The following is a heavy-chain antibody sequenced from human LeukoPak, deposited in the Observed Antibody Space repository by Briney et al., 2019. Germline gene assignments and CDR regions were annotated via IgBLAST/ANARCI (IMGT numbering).Heavy chain of an antibody. D-gene: IGHD3-22*01. J-gene: IGHJ4*02. Sequence: SETLSLTCTVSGGSISSYYWSWIRQPPGKGLEWIGYIYYSGSTNYNPSLKSRVTISVDTSKNQFSLKLSSVTAADTAVYYCARGPYYDSSGYYYPFDYWGQGTLVTVSS. CDR3: ARGPYYDSSGYYYPFDY. CDR1: GGSISSYY. V-gene: IGHV4-59*08. CDR2: IYYSGST.